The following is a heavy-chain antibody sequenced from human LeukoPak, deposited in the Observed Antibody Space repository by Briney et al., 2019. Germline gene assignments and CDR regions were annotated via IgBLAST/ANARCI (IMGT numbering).Heavy chain of an antibody. D-gene: IGHD4-23*01. CDR1: GYIFNSQG. V-gene: IGHV1-2*02. CDR2: INPNSGGT. Sequence: ASVKVSCKASGYIFNSQGMNWVRQAPGQGLEWMGWINPNSGGTNYAQKFQGRVTMTRDTSISTAHMELRSLRSDDTAVYYCARDYGGNSKIDYWGQGTLVTVSS. CDR3: ARDYGGNSKIDY. J-gene: IGHJ4*02.